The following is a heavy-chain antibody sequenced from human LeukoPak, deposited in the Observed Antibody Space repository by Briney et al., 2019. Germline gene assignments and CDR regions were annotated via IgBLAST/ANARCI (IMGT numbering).Heavy chain of an antibody. Sequence: SETLSLTCAVYGGSFSGYYWSWVRQPPGKGLEWIGEINHSGSTNYTPSLKSRVTISVDTSKNQFSLKLSSVTAADTAVYYCARGSRGYGSGSYHLDYWGQGTLVTVSS. V-gene: IGHV4-34*01. CDR2: INHSGST. CDR3: ARGSRGYGSGSYHLDY. D-gene: IGHD3-10*01. J-gene: IGHJ4*02. CDR1: GGSFSGYY.